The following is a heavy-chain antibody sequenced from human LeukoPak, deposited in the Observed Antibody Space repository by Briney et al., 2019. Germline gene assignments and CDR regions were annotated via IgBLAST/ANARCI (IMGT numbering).Heavy chain of an antibody. D-gene: IGHD6-6*01. CDR2: IKQDGSER. Sequence: GGSLRLSCAASGFAFSSYWMSWVRQAPGKGLEWVANIKQDGSERYFVDSVKGRFTISRDNAKNSLYLQMNSLRVEDTAVYYCARRGSSVDYWGQGTLVTVSS. J-gene: IGHJ4*02. V-gene: IGHV3-7*01. CDR1: GFAFSSYW. CDR3: ARRGSSVDY.